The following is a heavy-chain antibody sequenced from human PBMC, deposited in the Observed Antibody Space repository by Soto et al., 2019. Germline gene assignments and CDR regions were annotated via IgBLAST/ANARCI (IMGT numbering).Heavy chain of an antibody. D-gene: IGHD1-26*01. CDR2: IIPIFGTT. Sequence: SVKVSCKASGGTFSSYAISWVRQAPGQGLEWMGGIIPIFGTTNYARRFQGRVTITADKSTSTAYMELRSQRSEDTAVYYCARGTRSGSYYYYGLDVWGQGTTVTVSS. J-gene: IGHJ6*02. CDR3: ARGTRSGSYYYYGLDV. V-gene: IGHV1-69*06. CDR1: GGTFSSYA.